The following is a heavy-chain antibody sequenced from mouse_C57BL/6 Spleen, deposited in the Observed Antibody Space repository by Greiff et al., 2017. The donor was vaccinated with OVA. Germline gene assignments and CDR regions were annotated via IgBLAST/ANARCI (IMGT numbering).Heavy chain of an antibody. J-gene: IGHJ2*01. V-gene: IGHV1-15*01. CDR2: IDPETGGT. CDR1: GYTFTDYE. CDR3: TRPSITTVVATDY. Sequence: SGAELVRPGASVTLSCKASGYTFTDYEMHWVKQTPVHGLEWIGAIDPETGGTAYNQKFKGKAILTADKSSSTAYMELRSLTSEDSAVYYCTRPSITTVVATDYWGQGTTLTVSS. D-gene: IGHD1-1*01.